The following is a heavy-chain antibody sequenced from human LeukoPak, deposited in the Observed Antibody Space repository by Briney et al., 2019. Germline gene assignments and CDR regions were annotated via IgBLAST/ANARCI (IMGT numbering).Heavy chain of an antibody. CDR3: VRGWFDF. V-gene: IGHV3-21*01. J-gene: IGHJ5*01. CDR1: GLTFSSYT. CDR2: ISSGSGYI. Sequence: GGSLRLSCATSGLTFSSYTMSWVRQAPGKGLEWVSSISSGSGYIKYADSVKGRFTISRDNAENSVFLQMSSLRVDDTALYYCVRGWFDFWGQGTPVTVSS.